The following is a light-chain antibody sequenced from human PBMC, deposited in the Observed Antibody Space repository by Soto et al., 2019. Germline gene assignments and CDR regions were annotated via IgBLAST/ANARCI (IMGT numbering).Light chain of an antibody. Sequence: DIQMTQSPSTLSGSVGDRVTITCRARQSVNSWLAWYQQRPGKAPKLLIYDASTLESGVPSRFSGSGSGTEFTLTISSLQPDDFATYYCHQYNSYHTFGGGTKVDIK. CDR2: DAS. J-gene: IGKJ4*01. V-gene: IGKV1-5*01. CDR1: QSVNSW. CDR3: HQYNSYHT.